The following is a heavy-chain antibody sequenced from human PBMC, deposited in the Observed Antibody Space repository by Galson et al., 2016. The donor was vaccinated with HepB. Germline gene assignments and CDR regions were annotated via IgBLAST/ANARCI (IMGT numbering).Heavy chain of an antibody. D-gene: IGHD6-19*01. CDR2: MSYTGSDK. Sequence: SLRLSCAASGFTMTTYVIHWLRQAPGKGLEWVAVMSYTGSDKYYTASVKGRFTISRDNSKGTLYLQMKSLRTDDTALYYCARDVGWSDALDIWGQGTMVTVSS. V-gene: IGHV3-30-3*01. J-gene: IGHJ3*02. CDR3: ARDVGWSDALDI. CDR1: GFTMTTYV.